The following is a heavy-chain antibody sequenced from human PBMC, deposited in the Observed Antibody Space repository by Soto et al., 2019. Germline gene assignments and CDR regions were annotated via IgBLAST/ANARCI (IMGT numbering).Heavy chain of an antibody. V-gene: IGHV4-34*01. Sequence: PSETLSLTCAAHGGSFSGYYWSRTRQPPGKGLEWIGEINHSGSTNYNPSLKSRFTISVDTSKNQFSLKLSSVTAADTAVYYCARGQGSWFDPWGQGTLVTVSS. CDR1: GGSFSGYY. CDR3: ARGQGSWFDP. CDR2: INHSGST. J-gene: IGHJ5*02.